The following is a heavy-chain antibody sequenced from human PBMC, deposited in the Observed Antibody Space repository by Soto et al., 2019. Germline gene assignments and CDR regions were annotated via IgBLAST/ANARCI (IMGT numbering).Heavy chain of an antibody. CDR3: AIVVPVPDYYYGMDV. D-gene: IGHD2-2*01. CDR2: IYYSGST. J-gene: IGHJ6*02. CDR1: GGSISSGGYY. Sequence: SETLSLTCTVSGGSISSGGYYWSWIRQHPGKGLEWIGYIYYSGSTYYNPSLKSRVTISVDTSKNQFSLKLSSVTAADTAVYYCAIVVPVPDYYYGMDVWGQGTTVIVSS. V-gene: IGHV4-31*03.